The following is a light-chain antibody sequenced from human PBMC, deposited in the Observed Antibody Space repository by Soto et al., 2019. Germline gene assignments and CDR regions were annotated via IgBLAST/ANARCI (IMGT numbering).Light chain of an antibody. CDR1: QSISSW. CDR2: KAS. V-gene: IGKV1-5*03. CDR3: QQYNSYWVT. Sequence: DIQMTQSPSTLSASVGDRVTITCRASQSISSWLAWYQQKPGKAPKLLIYKASSLESGVPSRFSGSGSGTEFTLTISSLQPADFATYYCQQYNSYWVTFGQGTKLEIK. J-gene: IGKJ2*01.